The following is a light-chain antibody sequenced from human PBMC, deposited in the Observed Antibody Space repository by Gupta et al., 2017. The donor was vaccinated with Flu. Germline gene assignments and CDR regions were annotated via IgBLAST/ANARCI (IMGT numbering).Light chain of an antibody. Sequence: GKTDTTTGAGDSVRGYFACWYQQRPGQAPRLLFYVDNSRSAGTPERFSGSKYGSTAALTNTGAQAEDEADYYCHSRDTHGDKYVFGTGTKVTVL. CDR1: SVRGYF. CDR3: HSRDTHGDKYV. CDR2: VDN. V-gene: IGLV3-19*01. J-gene: IGLJ1*01.